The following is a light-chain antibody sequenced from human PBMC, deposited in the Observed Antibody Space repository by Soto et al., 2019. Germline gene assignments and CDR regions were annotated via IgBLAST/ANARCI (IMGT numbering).Light chain of an antibody. CDR1: SSNFGTGFD. CDR3: QSYDSILTGDI. CDR2: GNH. V-gene: IGLV1-40*01. J-gene: IGLJ2*01. Sequence: QSVLTQPPSVSGAPGQSITISCTGSSSNFGTGFDVHWYQQFPGKAPKLLIYGNHNRPSGVPDRVSGSKSGTSASLVITGLQAEDEAIYFCQSYDSILTGDIFGGGTQLTVL.